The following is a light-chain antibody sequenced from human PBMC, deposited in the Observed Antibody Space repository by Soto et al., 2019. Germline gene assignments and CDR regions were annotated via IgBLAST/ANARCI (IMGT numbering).Light chain of an antibody. CDR1: QSIGTK. Sequence: EIVMTQFPATLSKSPGESATFSCRASQSIGTKLAWYPQRPGQAPRLLMYGASTGATGIPARFSGSGSGTEFTLTIGSLQSDDFAVYYCQQYSSWVWTFGQGTKVDIK. V-gene: IGKV3-15*01. J-gene: IGKJ1*01. CDR2: GAS. CDR3: QQYSSWVWT.